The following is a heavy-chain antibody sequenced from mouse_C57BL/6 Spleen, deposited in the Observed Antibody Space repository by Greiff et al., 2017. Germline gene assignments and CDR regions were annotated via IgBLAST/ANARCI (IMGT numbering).Heavy chain of an antibody. Sequence: EPGPGLVKPSQSLSLTCSVTGYSITSGYYWNWIRQFPGNKLEWMGYISYDGSNNYNPSLKKRISITRDTSKNQFFLKLNSVTTEDTAPYYCVSYYDSSGYDWYFDVWGTGTTVTVSS. V-gene: IGHV3-6*01. CDR3: VSYYDSSGYDWYFDV. CDR2: ISYDGSN. D-gene: IGHD1-1*01. J-gene: IGHJ1*03. CDR1: GYSITSGYY.